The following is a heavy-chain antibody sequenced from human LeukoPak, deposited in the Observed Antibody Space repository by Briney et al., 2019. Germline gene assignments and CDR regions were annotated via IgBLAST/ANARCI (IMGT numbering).Heavy chain of an antibody. J-gene: IGHJ4*02. Sequence: GASVKVSCKASGGTFSSYAISWVRQAPGQGLEWMGRIIPILGIANYAQKFQGRVTITADKSTSTAYMELSSLRSEDTAVYYCARDEMTTQFDYWGQGTLVTVSS. D-gene: IGHD4-11*01. CDR3: ARDEMTTQFDY. CDR2: IIPILGIA. CDR1: GGTFSSYA. V-gene: IGHV1-69*04.